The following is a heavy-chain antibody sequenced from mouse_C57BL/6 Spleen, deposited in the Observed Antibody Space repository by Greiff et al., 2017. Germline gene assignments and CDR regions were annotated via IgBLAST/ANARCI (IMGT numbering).Heavy chain of an antibody. CDR2: IDPSDSYT. J-gene: IGHJ4*01. Sequence: QVQLQQPGAELVKPGASVKLSCKASGYTFTSYWMQWVKQRPGQGLEWIGEIDPSDSYTNYNQKFKGKATLTVDTSSSTACMQLSSLTSEDSAVYYCARGWLGYAMDYWGQGTSVTVSS. D-gene: IGHD2-3*01. V-gene: IGHV1-50*01. CDR3: ARGWLGYAMDY. CDR1: GYTFTSYW.